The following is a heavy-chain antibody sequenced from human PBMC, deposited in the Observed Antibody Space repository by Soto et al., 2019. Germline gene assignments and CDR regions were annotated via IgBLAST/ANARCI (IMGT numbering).Heavy chain of an antibody. CDR3: AREIPGYSSSWYVLHWFDP. CDR2: INPNSGGT. CDR1: GYTFTGYY. D-gene: IGHD6-13*01. J-gene: IGHJ5*02. Sequence: GASVKVSCKASGYTFTGYYMRWVRQAPGQGLEWMGWINPNSGGTNYAQKFQGWVTMTRDTSISTAYMELSRLRSDDTAVYYCAREIPGYSSSWYVLHWFDPWGQGTLVTVSS. V-gene: IGHV1-2*04.